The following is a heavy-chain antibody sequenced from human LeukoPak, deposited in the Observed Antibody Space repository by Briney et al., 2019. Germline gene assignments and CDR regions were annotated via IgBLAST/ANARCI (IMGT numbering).Heavy chain of an antibody. Sequence: SETLSLTCAVYGGSFSGYYWSWIRQPPGKGLEWIGEINHSGSTNYNPSLKSRVTISVDTSKNQFSLKLSSVTAADTAVYYCAREPSYCGSTSCLNWFDPWGQGTLVTVSS. CDR1: GGSFSGYY. V-gene: IGHV4-34*01. CDR2: INHSGST. J-gene: IGHJ5*02. CDR3: AREPSYCGSTSCLNWFDP. D-gene: IGHD2-2*01.